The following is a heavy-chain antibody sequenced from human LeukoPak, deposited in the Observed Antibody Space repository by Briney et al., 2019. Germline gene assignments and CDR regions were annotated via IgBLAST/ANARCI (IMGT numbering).Heavy chain of an antibody. J-gene: IGHJ4*02. CDR2: MNPNSGNT. Sequence: ASVKVSCKASGYTFTSYDINWVRQATGQGLEWMGWMNPNSGNTGYAQKFQGRVTITRNTSISTAYMELSSLRSDDTAVYYCARFTSGYYGYFDYWGQGTLVTVSS. V-gene: IGHV1-8*03. D-gene: IGHD3-22*01. CDR1: GYTFTSYD. CDR3: ARFTSGYYGYFDY.